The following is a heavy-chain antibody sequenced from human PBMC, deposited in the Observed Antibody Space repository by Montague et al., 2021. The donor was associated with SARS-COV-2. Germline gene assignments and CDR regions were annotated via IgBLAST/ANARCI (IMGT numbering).Heavy chain of an antibody. D-gene: IGHD2-15*01. CDR3: ARQIQQVVLSPAKLTNWFDP. CDR1: GASITSSNW. Sequence: SETLSLTCTVSGASITSSNWWNWVRQPPGKGLEWIGQIYHSGSTNYNPSLKSRPTLSLDKSKNQFSLNLSSVTAADTAVYYCARQIQQVVLSPAKLTNWFDPWGLGILVTVAS. CDR2: IYHSGST. V-gene: IGHV4-4*02. J-gene: IGHJ5*02.